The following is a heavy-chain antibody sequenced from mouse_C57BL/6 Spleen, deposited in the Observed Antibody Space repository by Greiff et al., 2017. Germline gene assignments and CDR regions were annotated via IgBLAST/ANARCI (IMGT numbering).Heavy chain of an antibody. CDR1: GFTFSSYA. CDR2: ISDGGSYT. V-gene: IGHV5-4*01. Sequence: EVMLVESGGGLVKPGGSLKLSCAASGFTFSSYAMSWVRQTPEKRLGWVATISDGGSYTYYPDNVKGRFTISRDNAKNNLYLQMSQLKSEDTAMYYWARETYPEGWYFDVWGTGTTVTVSS. CDR3: ARETYPEGWYFDV. J-gene: IGHJ1*03. D-gene: IGHD5-1*01.